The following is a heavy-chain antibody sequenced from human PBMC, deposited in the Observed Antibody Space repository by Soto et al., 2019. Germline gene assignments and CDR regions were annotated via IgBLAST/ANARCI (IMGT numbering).Heavy chain of an antibody. J-gene: IGHJ6*02. D-gene: IGHD3-10*01. CDR1: GFTFSSYG. Sequence: SLRLSCAASGFTFSSYGTHWVRQAPGKGLEWVAVVSYDGSNKFYSDSVKGRFTISRGNSKNTLYLQMNSLRAEDTAVYYCAKTMALYYYYYGMDVWGQGTTVTVSS. CDR2: VSYDGSNK. CDR3: AKTMALYYYYYGMDV. V-gene: IGHV3-30*18.